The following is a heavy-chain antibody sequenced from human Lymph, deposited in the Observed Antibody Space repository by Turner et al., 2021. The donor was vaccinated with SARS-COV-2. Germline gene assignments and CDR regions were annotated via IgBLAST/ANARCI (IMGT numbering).Heavy chain of an antibody. D-gene: IGHD3-3*01. Sequence: ASGVTVSYSYLSWGRQTPGKGLEWVSVIYSGGSTYYADSVKGRFTISRDSSKNTLYLQMNSLRAGDTGVYYCARVLMEVGGIDVWGQGTTVTVSS. CDR3: ARVLMEVGGIDV. V-gene: IGHV3-53*01. CDR2: IYSGGST. J-gene: IGHJ6*02. CDR1: GVTVSYSY.